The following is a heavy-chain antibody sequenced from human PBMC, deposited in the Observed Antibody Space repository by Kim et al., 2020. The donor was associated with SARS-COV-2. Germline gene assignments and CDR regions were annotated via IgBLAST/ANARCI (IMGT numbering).Heavy chain of an antibody. J-gene: IGHJ4*02. CDR3: ARAHNVVVVAATPAFDY. Sequence: ASVKVSCKASGYTFTSYYMHWVRQAPGQGLEWMGIINPSGGSTSYAQKFQGRVTMTRDTSTSTVYMELSSLRSEDTAVYYCARAHNVVVVAATPAFDYWGQGTLVTVSS. CDR2: INPSGGST. CDR1: GYTFTSYY. D-gene: IGHD2-15*01. V-gene: IGHV1-46*01.